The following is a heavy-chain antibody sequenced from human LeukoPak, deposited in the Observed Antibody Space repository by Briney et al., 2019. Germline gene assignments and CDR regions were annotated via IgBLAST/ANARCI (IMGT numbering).Heavy chain of an antibody. CDR3: ARDAPYCSGGSCYFDY. J-gene: IGHJ4*02. CDR1: GGSISSYY. D-gene: IGHD2-15*01. V-gene: IGHV4-59*01. CDR2: IYYSGST. Sequence: SETLSLTCTVSGGSISSYYWSWIRQPPGKGLEWIGYIYYSGSTNYNPSLKSRVTISVDTSKNQFSLKLSSVTAADTAVYYCARDAPYCSGGSCYFDYWGQGTLVTVSS.